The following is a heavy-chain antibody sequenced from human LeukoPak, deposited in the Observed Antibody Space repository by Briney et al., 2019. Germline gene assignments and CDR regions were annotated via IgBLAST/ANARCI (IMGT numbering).Heavy chain of an antibody. D-gene: IGHD3/OR15-3a*01. J-gene: IGHJ4*02. CDR3: ARAFGLTDY. V-gene: IGHV3-30*03. CDR1: GFTFSSYG. CDR2: ISHDGSKK. Sequence: GGSLRLSCAASGFTFSSYGMHWVRQAPGKGLEWLAMISHDGSKKYHADSVMGRFTITRDDSTDTLYLQMNSLRDEDTAVYYCARAFGLTDYWGQGTLVTVSS.